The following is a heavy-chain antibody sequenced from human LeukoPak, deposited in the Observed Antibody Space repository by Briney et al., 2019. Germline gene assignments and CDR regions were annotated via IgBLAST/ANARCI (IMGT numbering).Heavy chain of an antibody. CDR1: GFTFSSYG. Sequence: GRSLRLSCAASGFTFSSYGMHWVRQAPGKGLEWVAVIWYDGSNKYYADSVKGRFTISRDNSKNTLYLQMNSLRAEDTAVYYCAREQRGAGYFDYWGQGTLVTVSS. J-gene: IGHJ4*02. V-gene: IGHV3-33*01. CDR3: AREQRGAGYFDY. D-gene: IGHD1-26*01. CDR2: IWYDGSNK.